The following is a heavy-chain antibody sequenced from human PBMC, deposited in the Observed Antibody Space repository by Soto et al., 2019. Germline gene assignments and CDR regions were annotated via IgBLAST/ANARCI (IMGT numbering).Heavy chain of an antibody. J-gene: IGHJ4*02. V-gene: IGHV3-30*03. CDR2: ISYDGSNK. Sequence: QVQLVESGGGVVQPGRSLRLSCAASGFTFSSYGMHWVRQAPGKGLEWVAVISYDGSNKYYADSVKGRFTISRDNSKNTLYLQMNSLRAEDTAVYYCAGREQLGPSDYWGQGTLVTVSS. CDR3: AGREQLGPSDY. D-gene: IGHD6-6*01. CDR1: GFTFSSYG.